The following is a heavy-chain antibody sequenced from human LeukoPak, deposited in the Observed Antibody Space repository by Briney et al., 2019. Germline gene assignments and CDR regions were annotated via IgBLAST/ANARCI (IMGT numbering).Heavy chain of an antibody. CDR3: AKAWQPVRNYYYGMDV. Sequence: GGSLRLSCAASGFTFSSYAMSWVRQAPGKGLEWVSAISGSGGSTYYADSVKGRFTISRDNSKNTLYLQMNSLRAEDTAVYYCAKAWQPVRNYYYGMDVWGQGTTVTVSS. CDR1: GFTFSSYA. J-gene: IGHJ6*02. D-gene: IGHD6-6*01. CDR2: ISGSGGST. V-gene: IGHV3-23*01.